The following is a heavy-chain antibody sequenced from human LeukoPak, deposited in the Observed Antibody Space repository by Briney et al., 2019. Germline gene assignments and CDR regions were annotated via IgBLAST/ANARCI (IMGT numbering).Heavy chain of an antibody. CDR1: GFTFSTYA. D-gene: IGHD1-26*01. V-gene: IGHV3-23*01. J-gene: IGHJ4*02. CDR3: AKDRSNSGSPYYFDY. Sequence: GGSLRLSCAASGFTFSTYAMSWVRQAPGKGLEWVSAISGSGGTTYYADSVKGRFTISRDNSKNTLYLQMNSLRAEDTAVYYCAKDRSNSGSPYYFDYWGQGTLVTVSS. CDR2: ISGSGGTT.